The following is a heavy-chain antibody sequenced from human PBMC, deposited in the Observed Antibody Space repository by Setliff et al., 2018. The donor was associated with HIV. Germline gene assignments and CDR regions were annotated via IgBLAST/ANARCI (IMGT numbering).Heavy chain of an antibody. CDR1: GGSISDYY. CDR3: ASPGDSPFFDY. Sequence: PSETLSLTCTVSGGSISDYYWTWIRQPPGKGLEWIGYIYYSGNTNYNPSLKSRVTISLDTSKNQFSLRLSSVTAADTAVYYCASPGDSPFFDYWGQGTLVTVSS. V-gene: IGHV4-59*12. D-gene: IGHD3-16*01. J-gene: IGHJ4*02. CDR2: IYYSGNT.